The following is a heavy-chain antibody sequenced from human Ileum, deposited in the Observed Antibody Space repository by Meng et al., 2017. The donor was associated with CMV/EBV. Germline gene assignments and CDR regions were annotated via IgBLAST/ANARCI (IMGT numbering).Heavy chain of an antibody. D-gene: IGHD4-17*01. J-gene: IGHJ4*02. Sequence: GESLKISCAASGFTFSSYWMSWVRQAPGKGLEWVANIKQDGSEKYYVDSVKGRFTISRDNAMNTLYLQMNSLRAEDTAVYYCARDWRTDYGDYGAYWGQGTLVTVSS. CDR1: GFTFSSYW. CDR2: IKQDGSEK. CDR3: ARDWRTDYGDYGAY. V-gene: IGHV3-7*01.